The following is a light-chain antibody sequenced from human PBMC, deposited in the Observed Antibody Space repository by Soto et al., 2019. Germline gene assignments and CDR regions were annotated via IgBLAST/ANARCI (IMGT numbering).Light chain of an antibody. V-gene: IGLV2-8*01. CDR2: EVS. J-gene: IGLJ1*01. Sequence: QSALTQPPSASGSPGQSVTISCTGTSSDVGGYNYVSWYQQHPGKAPKLMIYEVSKRPSGVPDRFSGSKSGTTASLTVSGLQAEDDADYYCSSYAGSNNLGVFVTRTKVTVL. CDR1: SSDVGGYNY. CDR3: SSYAGSNNLGV.